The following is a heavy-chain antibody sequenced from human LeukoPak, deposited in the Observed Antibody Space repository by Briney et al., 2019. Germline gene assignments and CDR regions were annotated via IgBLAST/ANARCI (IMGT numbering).Heavy chain of an antibody. CDR1: GFAFSSYA. CDR3: AKGSDAVTTCLDS. J-gene: IGHJ4*02. V-gene: IGHV3-23*01. D-gene: IGHD4-17*01. Sequence: GGSLRLSCAASGFAFSSYAMSWVRQASGKGLEWVSSISGSGGSTHYADSVKGRFTISRDNSKITLYLQLNGLRAEDTAVYYCAKGSDAVTTCLDSWGQGTLVAVSS. CDR2: ISGSGGST.